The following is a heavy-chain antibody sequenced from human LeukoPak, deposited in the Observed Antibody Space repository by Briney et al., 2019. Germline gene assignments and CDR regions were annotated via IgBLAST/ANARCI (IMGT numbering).Heavy chain of an antibody. CDR3: AKNGDSSSWLQGFDY. Sequence: GGSLRLSCAASGFTFSSYGMHWVRQAPGKGLEWVAFIRYDGSNKYYADSVKGRFTISRDNSKNTLYLQMNSLRAEDTAVYYCAKNGDSSSWLQGFDYWGQGTLVTVSS. J-gene: IGHJ4*02. D-gene: IGHD6-13*01. CDR2: IRYDGSNK. CDR1: GFTFSSYG. V-gene: IGHV3-30*02.